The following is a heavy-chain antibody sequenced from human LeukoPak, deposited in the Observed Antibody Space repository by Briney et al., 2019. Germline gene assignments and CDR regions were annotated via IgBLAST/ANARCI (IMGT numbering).Heavy chain of an antibody. D-gene: IGHD3-22*01. Sequence: GESLKISCKVSGYTFSSYWIGWVRQMPGKGLEWMGIIYSPSFQGQVTISADKSVRTAYLQWSSLKASDTAMYYCARPNITSYYDSRGYDAFDVWGQGTMVTVSS. J-gene: IGHJ3*01. CDR2: I. CDR3: ARPNITSYYDSRGYDAFDV. CDR1: GYTFSSYW. V-gene: IGHV5-51*01.